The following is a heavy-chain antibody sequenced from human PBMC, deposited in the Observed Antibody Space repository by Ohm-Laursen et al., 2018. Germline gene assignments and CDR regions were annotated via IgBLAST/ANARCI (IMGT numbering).Heavy chain of an antibody. Sequence: GSLRLSCTASGFTFSGYRMNWVRQAPGKGLEWVSCISGTSATIYYADSVKGRFNISRDNAKNSLYLQMGSLRAEDTAVYYCARCQSGRSLSDSWGQGTLVTVSS. CDR1: GFTFSGYR. J-gene: IGHJ4*02. D-gene: IGHD3-3*01. CDR3: ARCQSGRSLSDS. CDR2: ISGTSATI. V-gene: IGHV3-48*01.